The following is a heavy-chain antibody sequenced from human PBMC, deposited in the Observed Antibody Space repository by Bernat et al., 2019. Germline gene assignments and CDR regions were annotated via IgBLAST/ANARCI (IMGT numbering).Heavy chain of an antibody. J-gene: IGHJ4*02. V-gene: IGHV4-39*07. CDR2: IYHSGST. CDR3: ARERFVIAAAGKPDDY. Sequence: QLQLQESGPGLVKPSETLSLTCTVSGGSISSSSYYWGWIRQPPGKGLEWIGSIYHSGSTYYNPSLKSRVTISVDTSKNQFSLKLSSVTAADTAVHYCARERFVIAAAGKPDDYWGQGTLVTVSS. CDR1: GGSISSSSYY. D-gene: IGHD6-13*01.